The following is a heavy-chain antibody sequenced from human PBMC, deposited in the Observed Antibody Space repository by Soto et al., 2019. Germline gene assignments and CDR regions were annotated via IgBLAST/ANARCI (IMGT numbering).Heavy chain of an antibody. D-gene: IGHD5-12*01. V-gene: IGHV4-38-2*02. CDR1: GNTVTNGFY. J-gene: IGHJ5*02. CDR3: VGYNVSYNWFDP. Sequence: PSETLSLICTVSGNTVTNGFYWSWIRQSAGQGLEWLGTVYPSGNTYYNPSVRGRVSMSIDPSKNQFSLSLTSLTAADTARYFCVGYNVSYNWFDPWRQVTLFPVCS. CDR2: VYPSGNT.